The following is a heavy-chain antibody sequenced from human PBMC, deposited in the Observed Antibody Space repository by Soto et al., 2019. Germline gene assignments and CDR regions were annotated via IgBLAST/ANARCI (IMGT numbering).Heavy chain of an antibody. J-gene: IGHJ4*02. D-gene: IGHD2-8*01. CDR1: GGSISSGDYY. CDR2: ILYSGTT. Sequence: QVQLQESGPGLVKPSQTLSLTCTVSGGSISSGDYYWSWIRQPPGKGLEWIGYILYSGTTNYNPSLESRITISVDTSKTHFSLKLTSVTAADTAVYYCARHGALNYWGRGTLVTVSS. V-gene: IGHV4-30-4*01. CDR3: ARHGALNY.